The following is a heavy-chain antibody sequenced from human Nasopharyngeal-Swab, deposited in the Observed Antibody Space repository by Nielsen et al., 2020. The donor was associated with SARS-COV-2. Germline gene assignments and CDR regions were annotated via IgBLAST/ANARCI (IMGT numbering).Heavy chain of an antibody. Sequence: GESLKISCAASGFTFSSYAMGWVRQAPGKGLEWVSAISGSGGSTYYADSVKGRFTISRDNSKNTLYLQMNSLRAEDTAVYYCAKGGSGWPFDYWGQGTLVTVSS. CDR2: ISGSGGST. CDR3: AKGGSGWPFDY. V-gene: IGHV3-23*01. CDR1: GFTFSSYA. J-gene: IGHJ4*02. D-gene: IGHD6-19*01.